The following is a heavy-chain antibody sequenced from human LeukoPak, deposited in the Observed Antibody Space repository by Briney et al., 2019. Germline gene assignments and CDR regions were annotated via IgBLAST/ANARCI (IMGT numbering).Heavy chain of an antibody. CDR2: ISWNSGSI. V-gene: IGHV3-9*01. CDR3: AKDGYCSSTSCYTYYYYYYGMDV. CDR1: GFTFDDYA. J-gene: IGHJ6*02. Sequence: PGGSLRLSCAASGFTFDDYAMHWVRQAPGKGLEWVSGISWNSGSIGYAGSVKGRFTISRDNAKNSLYLQMNSLRAEDTALYYCAKDGYCSSTSCYTYYYYYYGMDVWGQGTTVTVSS. D-gene: IGHD2-2*02.